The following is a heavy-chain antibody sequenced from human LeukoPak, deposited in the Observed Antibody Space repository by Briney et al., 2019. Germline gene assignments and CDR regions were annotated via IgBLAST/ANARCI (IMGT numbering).Heavy chain of an antibody. CDR3: ARLHYGGNYGYYYYYMDV. D-gene: IGHD4-23*01. V-gene: IGHV4-39*01. CDR1: GGSISSSSYY. Sequence: PSETLSLTCTVSGGSISSSSYYWGWIRQPPGKGLEWIGSIYYTGSTYYNPSHKSRVTISVDTSKNQFSLKLSSVTAADTAVYYCARLHYGGNYGYYYYYMDVWGKGTTVTISS. J-gene: IGHJ6*03. CDR2: IYYTGST.